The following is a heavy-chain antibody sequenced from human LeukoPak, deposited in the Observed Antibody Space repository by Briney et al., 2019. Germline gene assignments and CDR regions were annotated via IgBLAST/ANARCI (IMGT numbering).Heavy chain of an antibody. CDR3: SRNGLASTYDI. D-gene: IGHD3/OR15-3a*01. V-gene: IGHV3-74*01. Sequence: GGSLRLSCEGFGYSFSSFWMHWVRQAPGEGLVWVSRLNEDGGITNYADFAKGRFTISRDNARNTLYLQLNSLSAEDTAVYYCSRNGLASTYDIWGQGAMVTVSS. J-gene: IGHJ3*02. CDR2: LNEDGGIT. CDR1: GYSFSSFW.